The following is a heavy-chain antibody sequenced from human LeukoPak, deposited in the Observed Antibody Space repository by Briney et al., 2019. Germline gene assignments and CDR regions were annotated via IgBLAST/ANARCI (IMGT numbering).Heavy chain of an antibody. V-gene: IGHV4-38-2*02. Sequence: PSETLSLTCTVSGYSISSGYYWAWLRQTPGKGLEWIGNTYHTGSTYYNPSLKSRVTISVDTSRNQFSLKLNSVTAADTAVYYCARGYSSSWYLNWFDPWGQGTLVTVSS. J-gene: IGHJ5*02. CDR3: ARGYSSSWYLNWFDP. CDR2: TYHTGST. CDR1: GYSISSGYY. D-gene: IGHD6-13*01.